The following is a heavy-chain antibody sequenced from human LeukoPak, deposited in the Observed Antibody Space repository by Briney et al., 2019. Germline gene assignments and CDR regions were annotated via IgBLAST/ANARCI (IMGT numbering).Heavy chain of an antibody. V-gene: IGHV3-48*03. CDR1: GFTFSSYE. CDR2: ISSSGSTI. J-gene: IGHJ5*02. D-gene: IGHD1-14*01. CDR3: AKERTPADTNWFDP. Sequence: GGSLRLSCAASGFTFSSYEMNWVRQAPGKGLEWVSYISSSGSTIYYADSVKGRFTISRDNAKNSLYLQMNSLRAEDTAVYYCAKERTPADTNWFDPWGQGTLVTVSS.